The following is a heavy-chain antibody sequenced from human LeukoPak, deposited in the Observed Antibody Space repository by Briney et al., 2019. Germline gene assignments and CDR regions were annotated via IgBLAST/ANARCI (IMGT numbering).Heavy chain of an antibody. V-gene: IGHV3-23*01. Sequence: GGSLRLSCAASGFTFSSYGMSWVRQAPGKGLEWVSAISGSGGSTYYADSVKGRFTISRDNSKNTLYLQMNSLRAEDTAVYYCAKDPDMSGGGWGFLDYWGQGTLVTVSS. CDR3: AKDPDMSGGGWGFLDY. CDR1: GFTFSSYG. D-gene: IGHD6-19*01. CDR2: ISGSGGST. J-gene: IGHJ4*02.